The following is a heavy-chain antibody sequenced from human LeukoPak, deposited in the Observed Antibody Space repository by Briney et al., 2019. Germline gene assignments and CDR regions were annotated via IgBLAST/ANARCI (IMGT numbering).Heavy chain of an antibody. CDR3: ARENRGGWRQLVMYYYYGMDV. V-gene: IGHV1-18*01. D-gene: IGHD6-13*01. CDR2: ISAYNGNT. Sequence: ASVKVSCKASGYTFTSYGISWVRQAPGQGLEWMGWISAYNGNTNYAQKLQGRVTMTTDTSTSTAYMELRSLRSDDTAVYYCARENRGGWRQLVMYYYYGMDVWGQGTTVTVSS. CDR1: GYTFTSYG. J-gene: IGHJ6*02.